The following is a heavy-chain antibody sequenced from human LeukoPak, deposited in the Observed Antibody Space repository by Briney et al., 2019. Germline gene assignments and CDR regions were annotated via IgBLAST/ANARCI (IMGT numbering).Heavy chain of an antibody. J-gene: IGHJ2*01. CDR3: ARLTAYFDL. V-gene: IGHV4-59*08. Sequence: SETLSLTCTVSGGSISNYYWSWIRQPPGKGLEWIGYIYYSGSTNYNPSLKSRVTMSVGTSKNQFSLKVTSVTAADTAVYYCARLTAYFDLWGRGTLVTVSS. CDR1: GGSISNYY. CDR2: IYYSGST.